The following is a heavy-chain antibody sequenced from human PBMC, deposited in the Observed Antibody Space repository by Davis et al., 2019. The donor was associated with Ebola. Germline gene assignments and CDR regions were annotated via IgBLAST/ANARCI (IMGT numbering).Heavy chain of an antibody. CDR3: ARGAVAGVYFDY. Sequence: PSETLSLTCTVSGGSISSYYWSWIRQPPGKGLEWIGYIYYSGSTNYNPSLKSRVTISVDTSKNQFSLKLSSVTAADTAVYYCARGAVAGVYFDYWGQGTLVTVSS. J-gene: IGHJ4*02. V-gene: IGHV4-59*08. CDR2: IYYSGST. CDR1: GGSISSYY. D-gene: IGHD6-19*01.